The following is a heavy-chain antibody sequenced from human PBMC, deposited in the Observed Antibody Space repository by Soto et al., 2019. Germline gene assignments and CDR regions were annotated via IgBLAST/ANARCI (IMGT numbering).Heavy chain of an antibody. CDR1: GYTFTSYG. Sequence: ASVKVSCKASGYTFTSYGISWVRQAPGQGLEWMGWISAYNGNTNYAQKLQGRVTMTTDTSTSTAYMELRSLRSDDTAVYYCARDLGHCSGGNCYSNFYFDYWGQGTPVTVSS. V-gene: IGHV1-18*01. CDR3: ARDLGHCSGGNCYSNFYFDY. D-gene: IGHD2-15*01. J-gene: IGHJ4*02. CDR2: ISAYNGNT.